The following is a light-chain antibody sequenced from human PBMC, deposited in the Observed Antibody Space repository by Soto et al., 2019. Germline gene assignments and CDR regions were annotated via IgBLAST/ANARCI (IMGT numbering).Light chain of an antibody. CDR2: DVS. Sequence: QSALTQPASVSGSPGQSITISCTGNSSDVGAYNYVSWYQQHPGKVPKLMIYDVSDRPSGVSNRFSGSKSGNTASLTISGLQAEDEADYYCSSFTRSNSDVFGTGTKLTVL. CDR3: SSFTRSNSDV. J-gene: IGLJ1*01. CDR1: SSDVGAYNY. V-gene: IGLV2-14*03.